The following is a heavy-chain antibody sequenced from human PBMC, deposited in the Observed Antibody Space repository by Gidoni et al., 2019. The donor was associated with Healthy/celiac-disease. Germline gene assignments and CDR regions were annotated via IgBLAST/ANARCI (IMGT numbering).Heavy chain of an antibody. CDR1: GGTFSSYA. CDR2: IIPIFGTA. Sequence: QVQLVQSGAEVKKPGSSVKVSCKASGGTFSSYAISWVRQAPGQGLEWMGGIIPIFGTANYAQKFQGRVTITADESTSTAYMELSSLRSEDTAVYYCARDLRPYDFWSGYYPPNWFDPWGQGTLVTVSS. D-gene: IGHD3-3*01. J-gene: IGHJ5*02. CDR3: ARDLRPYDFWSGYYPPNWFDP. V-gene: IGHV1-69*01.